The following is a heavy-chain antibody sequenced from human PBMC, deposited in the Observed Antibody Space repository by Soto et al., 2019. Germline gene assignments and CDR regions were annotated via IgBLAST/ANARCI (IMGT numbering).Heavy chain of an antibody. CDR2: IYSGGST. Sequence: EVQLVESGGGLVQPGGSLRLSCAASGFTVSSNYMSWVRQAPGKGLEWVSVIYSGGSTYYADSVKGRFTISRDNSKNTLYLQMNSLRAEDTAVYYCARVHVMITFGGVTSSYYFDYWGQGTLVTVSS. V-gene: IGHV3-66*01. J-gene: IGHJ4*02. CDR1: GFTVSSNY. CDR3: ARVHVMITFGGVTSSYYFDY. D-gene: IGHD3-16*01.